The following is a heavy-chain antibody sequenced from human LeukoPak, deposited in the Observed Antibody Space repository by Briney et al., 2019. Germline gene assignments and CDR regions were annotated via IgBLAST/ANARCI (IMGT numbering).Heavy chain of an antibody. CDR1: GFTFSSYG. J-gene: IGHJ6*03. V-gene: IGHV3-30*02. D-gene: IGHD2-2*01. CDR3: AKDMRALGYCSSTSCPGFYYYYYMDV. CDR2: ILYDGSNK. Sequence: GGSLRLSCAASGFTFSSYGMHWVRQAPGKGLEWVAFILYDGSNKYYADSVKGRFTISRDNSKNTLYLQMNSLRAEDTAVYYCAKDMRALGYCSSTSCPGFYYYYYMDVWGKGTTVTVSS.